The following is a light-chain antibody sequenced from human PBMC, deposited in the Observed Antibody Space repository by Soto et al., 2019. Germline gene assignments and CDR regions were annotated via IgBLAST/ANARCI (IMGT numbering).Light chain of an antibody. J-gene: IGLJ2*01. CDR1: NIGSKT. CDR2: YDS. V-gene: IGLV3-21*04. Sequence: SYELTQPPSVSVAPGKTARITCGGNNIGSKTVHWYQQKPGQAPVSVIYYDSDRPSGIPERFSGSNSGNTATLTISRVEAGDEADYYCQVWDSSSDPVVFGGGTKLTVL. CDR3: QVWDSSSDPVV.